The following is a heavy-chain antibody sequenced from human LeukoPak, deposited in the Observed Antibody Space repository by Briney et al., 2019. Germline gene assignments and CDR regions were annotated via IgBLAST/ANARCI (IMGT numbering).Heavy chain of an antibody. J-gene: IGHJ5*02. D-gene: IGHD4-11*01. CDR3: ARAENDYTKFDH. Sequence: IGCINPTSSNPGYPHKFQGRVTMTRNTSISTAYMELSSLRSEDTAVYYCARAENDYTKFDHWGQGTLVTVSS. CDR2: INPTSSNP. V-gene: IGHV1-8*01.